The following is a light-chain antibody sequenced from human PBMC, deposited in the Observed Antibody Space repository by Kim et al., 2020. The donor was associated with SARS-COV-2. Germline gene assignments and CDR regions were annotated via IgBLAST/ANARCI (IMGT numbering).Light chain of an antibody. J-gene: IGKJ5*01. CDR3: QAYDGSRMIT. V-gene: IGKV3-20*01. CDR2: VSS. Sequence: PAARDTPSCRGSQSLRNSCMTLYRQTPGRAPSLLIHVSSDRATGIPNGVSGSGSGTGITLTVSILRPEDYDLYYYQAYDGSRMITFGQGTRLEIK. CDR1: QSLRNSC.